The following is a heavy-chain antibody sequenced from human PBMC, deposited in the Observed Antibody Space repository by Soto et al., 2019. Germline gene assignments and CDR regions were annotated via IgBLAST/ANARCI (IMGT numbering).Heavy chain of an antibody. J-gene: IGHJ3*02. V-gene: IGHV3-11*01. Sequence: GGSLRLSCAASGFTFSDYYMSWIRQAPGKGLEWVSYISSSGSTIYYADSVKGRFTISRDNAKNSLYLQMNSLRAEDTAVYYCASTLDIVVVPAAMRVGAFDIWGQGTMVTVSS. CDR2: ISSSGSTI. D-gene: IGHD2-2*03. CDR1: GFTFSDYY. CDR3: ASTLDIVVVPAAMRVGAFDI.